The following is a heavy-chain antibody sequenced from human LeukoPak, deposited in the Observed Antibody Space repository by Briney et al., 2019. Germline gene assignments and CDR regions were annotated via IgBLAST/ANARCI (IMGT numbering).Heavy chain of an antibody. CDR2: IYSGGST. CDR3: ARVDGFGWGSPYYYMDV. CDR1: RFTVSSNY. V-gene: IGHV3-66*02. J-gene: IGHJ6*03. Sequence: GGSLRLSCAASRFTVSSNYMSWVRQAPGKGLEWVSVIYSGGSTYYADSVKGRFTISRDNSKNTLYLQMNSLRAEDTAVYYCARVDGFGWGSPYYYMDVWGKGTTVTVSS. D-gene: IGHD6-19*01.